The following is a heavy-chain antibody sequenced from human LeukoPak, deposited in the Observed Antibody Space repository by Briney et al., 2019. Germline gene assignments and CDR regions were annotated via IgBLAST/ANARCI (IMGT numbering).Heavy chain of an antibody. V-gene: IGHV3-23*01. J-gene: IGHJ6*02. CDR3: ARDGAAAGIRNYYYGMDV. D-gene: IGHD6-13*01. CDR2: ISGSGGST. CDR1: GFTFSSYA. Sequence: GGSLRLSCAASGFTFSSYAMSWVRQAPGKGLEWVSAISGSGGSTYYADSVKGRFTISRDNSENTLYLQMNSLRAEDTAVYYCARDGAAAGIRNYYYGMDVWGQGTMVTVSS.